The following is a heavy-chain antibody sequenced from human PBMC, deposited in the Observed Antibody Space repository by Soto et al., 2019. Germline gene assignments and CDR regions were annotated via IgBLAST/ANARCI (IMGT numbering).Heavy chain of an antibody. CDR3: VRDSGSWPPLTGY. CDR1: GFTFTNYG. CDR2: IAYDGSYK. Sequence: HPGGSLRLSCAASGFTFTNYGLHWVRQAPGKGLEWVAVIAYDGSYKYYADSVKGRFTISRDNSKNTLYVQMNSLRPEDTAVYYCVRDSGSWPPLTGYWGQGTLVTVSS. J-gene: IGHJ4*02. V-gene: IGHV3-30*03. D-gene: IGHD6-13*01.